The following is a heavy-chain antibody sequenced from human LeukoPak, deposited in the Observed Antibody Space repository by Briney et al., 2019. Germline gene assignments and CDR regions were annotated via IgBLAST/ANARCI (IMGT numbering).Heavy chain of an antibody. CDR1: GYTFTSYG. J-gene: IGHJ4*02. CDR3: ARGGLMITFGGIIEFDY. CDR2: ISAYNGNT. V-gene: IGHV1-18*04. Sequence: GASVKVSCKASGYTFTSYGISWVRQAPGQGLEWIGWISAYNGNTNYAQKLQGRVTMTTDTSTSTAYMELRSLRSDDTAVYYCARGGLMITFGGIIEFDYWGQGTLVTVSS. D-gene: IGHD3-16*02.